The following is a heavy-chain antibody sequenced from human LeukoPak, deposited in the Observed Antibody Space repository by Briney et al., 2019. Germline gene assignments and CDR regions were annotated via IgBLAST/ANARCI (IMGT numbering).Heavy chain of an antibody. CDR1: GLTFSSYA. Sequence: GGSLRLSCAASGLTFSSYAMSWVRQSTGKGLEWVSSTSGDGGATYHSHSVKGRFTIPRDNSRNTLYLQMNSLRAEDTAVYYCAKDRPNYYGSNGHYYRRDGDYWGQGTLVTVSS. CDR3: AKDRPNYYGSNGHYYRRDGDY. CDR2: TSGDGGAT. V-gene: IGHV3-23*01. D-gene: IGHD3-22*01. J-gene: IGHJ4*02.